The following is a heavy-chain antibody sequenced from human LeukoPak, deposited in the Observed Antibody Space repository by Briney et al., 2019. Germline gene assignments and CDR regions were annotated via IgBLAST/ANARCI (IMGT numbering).Heavy chain of an antibody. CDR3: AKDGAHSSGWYHEEY. D-gene: IGHD6-19*01. CDR1: GFIFSDSV. CDR2: ISSGGGDT. Sequence: PGGSLRLSCAASGFIFSDSVMSWVRQAPGKGLEWVSAISSGGGDTYYADSVKGRFTISRDNSKNTLYLQMKSLRVEDTAVYYCAKDGAHSSGWYHEEYWGQGTLVTVSS. V-gene: IGHV3-23*01. J-gene: IGHJ4*02.